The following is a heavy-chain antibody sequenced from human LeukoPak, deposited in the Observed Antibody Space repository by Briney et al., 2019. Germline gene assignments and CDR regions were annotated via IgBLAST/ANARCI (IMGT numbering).Heavy chain of an antibody. J-gene: IGHJ3*02. V-gene: IGHV3-7*01. CDR3: ARDGSLFYDYVWGSYGDAFDI. D-gene: IGHD3-16*01. CDR2: INHNGNVN. Sequence: GGSLRLSCAASGFTFSSYWMNWARQAPGKGLEWVASINHNGNVNYYVDSVKGRFTISRDNAKNSLYLQMSNLRAGDTAAYYCARDGSLFYDYVWGSYGDAFDIWGQGTMVTVSS. CDR1: GFTFSSYW.